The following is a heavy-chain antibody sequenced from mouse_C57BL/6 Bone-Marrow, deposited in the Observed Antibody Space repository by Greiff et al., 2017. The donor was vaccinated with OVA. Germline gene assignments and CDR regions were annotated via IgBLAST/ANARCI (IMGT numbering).Heavy chain of an antibody. J-gene: IGHJ1*03. CDR2: ISDGGSYT. V-gene: IGHV5-4*03. CDR1: GFTFSSYA. CDR3: AFDGYYWYCDV. D-gene: IGHD2-3*01. Sequence: EVMLVESGGGLVKPGGSLKLSCAASGFTFSSYAMSWVRQTPEKRLEWVATISDGGSYTYYPDNVKGRFTISRDNAKNHLYLQMSHLKSEDTAMYYCAFDGYYWYCDVWGTGTTVTVSS.